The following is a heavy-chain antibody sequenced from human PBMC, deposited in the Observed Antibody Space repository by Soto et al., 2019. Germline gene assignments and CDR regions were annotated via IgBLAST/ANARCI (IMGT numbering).Heavy chain of an antibody. V-gene: IGHV4-31*03. CDR2: IYYSGST. J-gene: IGHJ5*02. CDR1: GGSISSGGYY. Sequence: TLSLTCTVSGGSISSGGYYWSWIRQHPGKGLEWIGYIYYSGSTYYNPSLKSRVTISVDTSKNQFSLKLSSVTAADTAVYYCARGDDCSSTSCFLFDPWGQGTLVTVSS. CDR3: ARGDDCSSTSCFLFDP. D-gene: IGHD2-2*01.